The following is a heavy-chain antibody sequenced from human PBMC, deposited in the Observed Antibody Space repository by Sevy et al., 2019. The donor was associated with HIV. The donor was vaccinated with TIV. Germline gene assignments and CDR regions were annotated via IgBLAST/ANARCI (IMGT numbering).Heavy chain of an antibody. D-gene: IGHD3-10*01. CDR1: GFTFGDHA. CDR2: IRSKPYGGTT. J-gene: IGHJ6*03. CDR3: TRDRTTMVRGVDYYYMDV. Sequence: SLRLSCTASGFTFGDHAMSWFRQAPGKGLEWVGFIRSKPYGGTTEYAASVKGRFTISRDDSKSIAYLQMNSLKIEDTAVYYCTRDRTTMVRGVDYYYMDVWGKGTTVTVSS. V-gene: IGHV3-49*03.